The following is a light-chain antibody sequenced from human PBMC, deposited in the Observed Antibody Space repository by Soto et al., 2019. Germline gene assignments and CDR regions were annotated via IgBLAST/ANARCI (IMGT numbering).Light chain of an antibody. CDR3: CSYAGSSTFVV. J-gene: IGLJ2*01. CDR1: SSDVGSYNL. V-gene: IGLV2-23*01. Sequence: QSALTQPASVSGSPGQSITISCTGTSSDVGSYNLVSWYQQHPGKAPKVMIYEGSTRPSGVSNRFSGSKSGNTASVTISGLQAEAEAYYYCCSYAGSSTFVVFGGGTKLTVL. CDR2: EGS.